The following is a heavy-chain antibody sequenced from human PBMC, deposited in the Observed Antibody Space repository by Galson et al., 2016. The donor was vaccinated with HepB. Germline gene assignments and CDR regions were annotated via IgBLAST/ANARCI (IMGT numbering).Heavy chain of an antibody. D-gene: IGHD1-26*01. CDR3: TTVAWRELLRFDVYDN. V-gene: IGHV3-15*01. CDR2: IQRKAEGATT. J-gene: IGHJ4*02. Sequence: SLRLSCAGSGFTFGNAWMSWVRQAPGKGLEWVGRIQRKAEGATTDYAAPVKGRFTISRDDSKNTLSLQMNGLKTEDTAVYYCTTVAWRELLRFDVYDNWGQGTLVTVSS. CDR1: GFTFGNAW.